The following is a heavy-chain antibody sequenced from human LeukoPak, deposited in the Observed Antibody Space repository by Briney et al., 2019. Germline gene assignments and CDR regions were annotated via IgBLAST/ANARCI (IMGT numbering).Heavy chain of an antibody. J-gene: IGHJ4*02. Sequence: ASVKVSCKASGYSFISYYMHWVRQAPGQGLEWMGWINPNSGGTNYAQKFQGRVTMTRDTSISTAYMELSRLRSDDTAVYYCARVRGYYYDSSGLNYFDYWGQGTLVTVSS. D-gene: IGHD3-22*01. CDR1: GYSFISYY. CDR3: ARVRGYYYDSSGLNYFDY. CDR2: INPNSGGT. V-gene: IGHV1-2*02.